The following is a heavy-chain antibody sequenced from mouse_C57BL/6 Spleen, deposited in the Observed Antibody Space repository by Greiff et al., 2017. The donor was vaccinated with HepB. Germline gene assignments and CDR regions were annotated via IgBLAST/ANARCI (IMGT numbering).Heavy chain of an antibody. D-gene: IGHD1-2*01. V-gene: IGHV1-53*01. CDR3: ASPGPRRYFDV. CDR1: GYTFTSYW. CDR2: INPSNGGT. Sequence: VQLQESGTELVKPGASVKLSCKASGYTFTSYWMHWVKQRPGQGLEWIGNINPSNGGTNYNEKFKSKATLTVDKSSSTAYMQLSSLTSEDSAVYYCASPGPRRYFDVWGTGTTVTVSS. J-gene: IGHJ1*03.